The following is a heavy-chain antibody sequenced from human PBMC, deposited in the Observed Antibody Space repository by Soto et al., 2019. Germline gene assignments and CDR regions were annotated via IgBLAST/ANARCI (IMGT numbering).Heavy chain of an antibody. Sequence: GGSLRLSCTASGFTFSSYAMSWVRQAPGKALEWVSTISGNSGKTNYAESVKGRFSISRDNSKNTVHLQLDSLRAEDTAVYFCAKLGFVLMELYYFHQWGHGTLVTVSS. CDR3: AKLGFVLMELYYFHQ. CDR1: GFTFSSYA. D-gene: IGHD2-8*01. CDR2: ISGNSGKT. J-gene: IGHJ4*01. V-gene: IGHV3-23*01.